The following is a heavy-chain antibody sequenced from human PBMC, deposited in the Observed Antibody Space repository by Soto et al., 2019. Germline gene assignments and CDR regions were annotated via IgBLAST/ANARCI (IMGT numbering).Heavy chain of an antibody. CDR1: GDSVSSKSAV. J-gene: IGHJ6*02. Sequence: SQTLSLTCAISGDSVSSKSAVWNWIRQSPSRGLEWLGRTYYTSRWYYDYATSVKSRITINPDTSKNQFSLQLTPVTPEDTAVYYCAREVAEPGYYYYGLDVWGQGTTVT. CDR3: AREVAEPGYYYYGLDV. V-gene: IGHV6-1*01. CDR2: TYYTSRWYY.